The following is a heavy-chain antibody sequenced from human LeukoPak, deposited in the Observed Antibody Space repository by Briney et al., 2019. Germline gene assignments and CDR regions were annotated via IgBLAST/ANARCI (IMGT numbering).Heavy chain of an antibody. J-gene: IGHJ3*02. Sequence: SETLSLTCAVSGGSISSGGYSWSWIRQPPGKGLEWIGYIYHSGSTYYNPSLKSRVTISVDRSKNQFSLKLSSVTAADTAVYYCARVAPRDGSAFDIWGQGTMVTVSS. V-gene: IGHV4-30-2*01. CDR3: ARVAPRDGSAFDI. CDR2: IYHSGST. D-gene: IGHD3-10*01. CDR1: GGSISSGGYS.